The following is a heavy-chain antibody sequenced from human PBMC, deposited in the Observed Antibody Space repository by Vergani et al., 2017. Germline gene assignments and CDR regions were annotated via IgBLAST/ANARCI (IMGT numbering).Heavy chain of an antibody. CDR2: INHSGST. D-gene: IGHD1-26*01. CDR3: GRSLASDMDF. Sequence: QLQLQESGPGLVKPSETLSLTCAVSGGSFSGYYWSWIRQPPGKGREWIGEINHSGSTNYNPSLKSRVTISVDTSKNQFSLELNSVAAADTAVYYCGRSLASDMDFWGQGTTVTVSS. V-gene: IGHV4-34*01. J-gene: IGHJ6*02. CDR1: GGSFSGYY.